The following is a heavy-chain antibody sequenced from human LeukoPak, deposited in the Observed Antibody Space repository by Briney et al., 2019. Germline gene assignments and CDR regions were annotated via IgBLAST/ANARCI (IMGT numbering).Heavy chain of an antibody. CDR3: ASPNCTNGVCYATEAFDI. CDR1: GYTFTYRY. CDR2: ITPFNGNT. J-gene: IGHJ3*02. V-gene: IGHV1-45*02. D-gene: IGHD2-8*01. Sequence: ASVKVSCKASGYTFTYRYLHWVRQAPGQALEWMGWITPFNGNTNYAQKFQDRVTITRDRSMSTAYMELSSLRSEDTAMYYCASPNCTNGVCYATEAFDIWGQGTMVTVSS.